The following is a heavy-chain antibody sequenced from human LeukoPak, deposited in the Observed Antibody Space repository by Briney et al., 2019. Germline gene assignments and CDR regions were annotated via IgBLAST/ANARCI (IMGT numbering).Heavy chain of an antibody. V-gene: IGHV4-59*01. CDR1: GGSISNTNW. D-gene: IGHD6-13*01. J-gene: IGHJ4*02. CDR2: IYYSGST. Sequence: SETLSLTCGVSGGSISNTNWWSWIRQPPGKGLEWIGYIYYSGSTNYNPSLKSRVTISVDTSKNQFPLKLSSVTAADTAVYYCARVAAHVDYWGQGTLVTVSS. CDR3: ARVAAHVDY.